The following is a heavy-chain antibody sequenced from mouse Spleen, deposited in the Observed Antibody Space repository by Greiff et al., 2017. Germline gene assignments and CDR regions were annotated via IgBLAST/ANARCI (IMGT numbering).Heavy chain of an antibody. CDR2: IWSDGST. J-gene: IGHJ4*01. Sequence: VQRVESGPDLVAPSQSLSITCTVSGFSLTSYGVHWVRQPPGKGLEWLVVIWSDGSTTYNSALKSRLSISKDNSKSQVFLKMNSLQTDDTAMYYCARHEYYGSTLYAMDYWGQGTSVTVSS. V-gene: IGHV2-6-2*01. D-gene: IGHD1-1*01. CDR3: ARHEYYGSTLYAMDY. CDR1: GFSLTSYG.